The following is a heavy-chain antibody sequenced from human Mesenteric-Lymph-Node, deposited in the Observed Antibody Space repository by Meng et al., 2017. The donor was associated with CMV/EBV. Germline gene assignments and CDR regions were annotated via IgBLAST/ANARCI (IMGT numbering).Heavy chain of an antibody. J-gene: IGHJ5*02. CDR2: IYGGGTT. CDR3: ARGYYYEPDNWFDP. V-gene: IGHV3-66*02. CDR1: GFTVINNF. Sequence: GGSLRLSCAASGFTVINNFISWVRQAPGKGLEWVSVIYGGGTTNFADSVRGRFTISRDNSKNTVYLQMNSLRPEDTAIYYCARGYYYEPDNWFDPWGREPWSPSPQ. D-gene: IGHD3-22*01.